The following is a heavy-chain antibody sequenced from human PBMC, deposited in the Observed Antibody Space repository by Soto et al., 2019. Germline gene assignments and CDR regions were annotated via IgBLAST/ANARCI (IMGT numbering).Heavy chain of an antibody. CDR2: ISSSGSTK. V-gene: IGHV3-48*03. CDR3: ARVPRNFYYNGMGV. CDR1: GFTFSSYE. Sequence: PEGSLRLSCEDSGFTFSSYEMNGVRQAPGKGLEWVSYISSSGSTKNYADSVKGRFTISRDNVKNSLYLQMNSLRAEDTAVYYCARVPRNFYYNGMGVWGQGTTVTVSS. J-gene: IGHJ6*02.